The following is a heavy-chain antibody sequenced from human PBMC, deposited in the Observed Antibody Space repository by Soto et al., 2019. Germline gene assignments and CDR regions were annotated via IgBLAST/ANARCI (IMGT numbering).Heavy chain of an antibody. V-gene: IGHV1-18*01. CDR2: ISAYNGNT. D-gene: IGHD6-19*01. Sequence: QVQLAQSGAEVKKPGASVKVSCKASGYTFTSYGISWVRQAPGQGLEWMGWISAYNGNTNYAQKLQGRVTMTTDTSTSTAYMELRSLRSDDTAVYYCAIARYSSGDYYYYGMDVWGQGTTVTVSS. J-gene: IGHJ6*02. CDR3: AIARYSSGDYYYYGMDV. CDR1: GYTFTSYG.